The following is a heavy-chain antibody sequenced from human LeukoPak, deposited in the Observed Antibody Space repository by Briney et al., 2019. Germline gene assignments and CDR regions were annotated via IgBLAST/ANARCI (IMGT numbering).Heavy chain of an antibody. CDR2: IFPSGGEI. D-gene: IGHD3-22*01. CDR1: GFTFSTFA. J-gene: IGHJ4*02. Sequence: GGSLRLSCAASGFTFSTFAMIWVRQPPGKGLEWVSSIFPSGGEIHYADSVRGRFTISRDNSKSTLSLQMNSLRAEDTAVYYCASGLLGYYDSSGHDYWGQGTLVTVSS. V-gene: IGHV3-23*01. CDR3: ASGLLGYYDSSGHDY.